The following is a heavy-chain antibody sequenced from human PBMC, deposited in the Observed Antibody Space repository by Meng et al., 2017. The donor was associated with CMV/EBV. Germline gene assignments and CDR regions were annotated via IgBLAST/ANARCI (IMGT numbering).Heavy chain of an antibody. CDR1: GFTFSSYA. J-gene: IGHJ6*02. CDR2: ISYDGSNK. Sequence: GESLKISCAASGFTFSSYAMHWVRQAPGKGLEWVAVISYDGSNKYYADSVKGRFTISRDNSKNTLYLQMNSLRAEDTAVYYCARDGARYCSSTSCYQNYYYGMDVWGQGTTVTVSS. CDR3: ARDGARYCSSTSCYQNYYYGMDV. V-gene: IGHV3-30-3*01. D-gene: IGHD2-2*01.